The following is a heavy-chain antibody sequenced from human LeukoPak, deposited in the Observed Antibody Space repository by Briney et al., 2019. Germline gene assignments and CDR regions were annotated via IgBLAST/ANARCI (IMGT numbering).Heavy chain of an antibody. CDR3: ARVNYGDQEYYFDY. CDR2: IIPIFGTA. V-gene: IGHV1-69*05. D-gene: IGHD4-17*01. J-gene: IGHJ4*02. Sequence: ASVKVSCKASGGTFSSYAISWVRQAPGLGLEWMGGIIPIFGTANYAQKFQGRVTITTDESTSTAYMELSSLRSEDTAVYYCARVNYGDQEYYFDYWGQGTLVTVSS. CDR1: GGTFSSYA.